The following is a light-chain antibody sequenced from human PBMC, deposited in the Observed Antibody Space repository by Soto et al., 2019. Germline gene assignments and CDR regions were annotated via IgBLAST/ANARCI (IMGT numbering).Light chain of an antibody. CDR3: QQYDSSPRT. CDR2: ADS. J-gene: IGKJ1*01. V-gene: IGKV3-20*01. CDR1: QSVSGY. Sequence: EIVLTQSPATLSLSPGETATLSCRASQSVSGYIGWYQQKPGQAPRLLIYADSNRATGIPARFSGSGSGTDFTLTINRLEPEDFAVYYCQQYDSSPRTFGQGTKVDIK.